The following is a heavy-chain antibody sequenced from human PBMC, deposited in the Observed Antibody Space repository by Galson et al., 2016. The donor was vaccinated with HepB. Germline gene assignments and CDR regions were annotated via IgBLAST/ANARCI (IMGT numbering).Heavy chain of an antibody. CDR2: DSMDGRRK. V-gene: IGHV3-30*18. D-gene: IGHD2/OR15-2a*01. Sequence: SLRLSCAASGFTVNSCGMHWVRQAAGKGLEWVAADSMDGRRKFYADSVKGRFTISRDNSNNMLFLQMSSLRVDDTAVYYCAKRHEYCPPVGCSVDSWGQGTLVSVSS. CDR3: AKRHEYCPPVGCSVDS. CDR1: GFTVNSCG. J-gene: IGHJ4*02.